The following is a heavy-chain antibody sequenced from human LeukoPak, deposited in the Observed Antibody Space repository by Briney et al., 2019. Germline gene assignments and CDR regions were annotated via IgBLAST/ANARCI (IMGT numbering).Heavy chain of an antibody. J-gene: IGHJ1*01. CDR1: GGSISSSSYY. D-gene: IGHD3-22*01. CDR2: IYYSGST. V-gene: IGHV4-39*07. Sequence: PSETLSLTCTVSGGSISSSSYYWGWIRQPPGKGLEWIGSIYYSGSTYYNPSLKSRVTISVDTSKNQFSLKLSSVTAADTAVYYCARDLADYYDTSGYYYGLPEYFQHWGQGTLVTVSS. CDR3: ARDLADYYDTSGYYYGLPEYFQH.